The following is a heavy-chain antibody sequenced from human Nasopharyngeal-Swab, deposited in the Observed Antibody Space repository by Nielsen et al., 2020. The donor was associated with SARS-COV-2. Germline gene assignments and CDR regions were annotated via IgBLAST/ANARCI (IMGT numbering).Heavy chain of an antibody. CDR2: IYYSGTT. J-gene: IGHJ6*02. D-gene: IGHD2-15*01. Sequence: SETLSLTCTVSAGSVNTYYWSWIRQPPGKGLEWIGYIYYSGTTNHNPSFKSRVTISIDTSKNQFSLKLSSVTAADTAVYYCARGDCSGGSCSGYYYYGMDVWGQGTTVTVSS. CDR3: ARGDCSGGSCSGYYYYGMDV. CDR1: AGSVNTYY. V-gene: IGHV4-59*08.